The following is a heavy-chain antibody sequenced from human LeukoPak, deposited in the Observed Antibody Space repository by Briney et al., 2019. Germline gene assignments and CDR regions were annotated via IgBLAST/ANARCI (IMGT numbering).Heavy chain of an antibody. CDR1: GGSISSSSYY. D-gene: IGHD5-18*01. J-gene: IGHJ4*02. CDR2: IYYSGST. Sequence: SETLSLTCTVSGGSISSSSYYWGWIRQPPGKGLEWIGSIYYSGSTYYNPSLKSRVTISVDTSENQFSLKLSSVTAADTAVYYCARVGYSYGYDYWGQGTLVTVSS. V-gene: IGHV4-39*07. CDR3: ARVGYSYGYDY.